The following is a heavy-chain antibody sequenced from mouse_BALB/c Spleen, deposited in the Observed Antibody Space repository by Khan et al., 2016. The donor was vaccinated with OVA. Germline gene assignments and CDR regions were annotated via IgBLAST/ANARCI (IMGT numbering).Heavy chain of an antibody. V-gene: IGHV1-7*01. CDR2: INPTSGYT. J-gene: IGHJ2*01. CDR1: GYTFTTYW. Sequence: VQLQQSGAELAKPGASVKMSCKASGYTFTTYWMHWVKQRPGQGLEWIGYINPTSGYTDYNEKFKDRATLSADKSSSTAYMQLSSLTSEDSAVYYCTRDRIGYWGPGTTLTVSS. CDR3: TRDRIGY.